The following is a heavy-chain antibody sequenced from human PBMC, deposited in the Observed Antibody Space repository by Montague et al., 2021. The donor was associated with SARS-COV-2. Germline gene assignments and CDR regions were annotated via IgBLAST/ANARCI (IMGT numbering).Heavy chain of an antibody. CDR3: ARIPHTLGRCLLGSRGTSIPQSFGSDP. CDR2: IYYSGST. Sequence: SETLSLTCTVSGGSISSYYWSWIRQPPGKGLDWIGYIYYSGSTNYNPSLTSRVTISVDTSKYQFSLKLSSVTAADTAVYYCARIPHTLGRCLLGSRGTSIPQSFGSDPWGQGTLVTVSS. D-gene: IGHD5-24*01. CDR1: GGSISSYY. V-gene: IGHV4-59*01. J-gene: IGHJ5*02.